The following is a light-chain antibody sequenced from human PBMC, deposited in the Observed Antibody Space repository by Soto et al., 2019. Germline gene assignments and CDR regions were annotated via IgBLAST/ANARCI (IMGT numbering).Light chain of an antibody. CDR3: QQYGSSPALS. J-gene: IGKJ4*01. V-gene: IGKV3-20*01. Sequence: EVVLTQSPGTLSLSPGGRATLSCRASQSVSSSFLAWYQQKPGQAPRLLIYGASSRATGIPDRFSGSGSGTGFTLTINRLEPEDFAVYYCQQYGSSPALSYGGGTKVEIK. CDR2: GAS. CDR1: QSVSSSF.